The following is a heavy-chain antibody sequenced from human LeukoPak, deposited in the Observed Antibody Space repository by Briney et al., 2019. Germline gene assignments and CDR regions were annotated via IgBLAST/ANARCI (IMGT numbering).Heavy chain of an antibody. D-gene: IGHD5-18*01. CDR2: IIPILGIA. J-gene: IGHJ4*02. CDR3: ARDGRVGYGINFDY. Sequence: GASVKVSCKASGYTFTGYYMHWVRQAPGRGLEWMGRIIPILGIANYAQKFQGRVTITADKSTSTAYMELSSLRSEDTAVYYCARDGRVGYGINFDYWGQGTLVTVSS. CDR1: GYTFTGYY. V-gene: IGHV1-69*04.